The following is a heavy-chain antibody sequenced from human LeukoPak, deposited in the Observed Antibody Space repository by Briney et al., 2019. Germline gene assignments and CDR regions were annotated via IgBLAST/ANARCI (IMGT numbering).Heavy chain of an antibody. CDR2: LNPKSGNT. CDR1: GYIFTSYD. J-gene: IGHJ5*02. D-gene: IGHD6-13*01. V-gene: IGHV1-8*01. CDR3: ARGGASADARRFDP. Sequence: SVKVSCKASGYIFTSYDINWVRQATGQGLEWMGWLNPKSGNTGYAQGFQGRLTITSNTSTSTVFMELGSLRSEDTAVYYCARGGASADARRFDPWGQGTLVTVSS.